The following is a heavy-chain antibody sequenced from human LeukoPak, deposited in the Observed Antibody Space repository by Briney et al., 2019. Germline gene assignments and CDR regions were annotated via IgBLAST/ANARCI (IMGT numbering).Heavy chain of an antibody. CDR1: GGSFSRYY. D-gene: IGHD5-24*01. Sequence: SETLSLTCSVSGGSFSRYYWTWIRQPPGKGLEWIGYIYYSGSTKYNPSLKSRVTISVDTSKNQFSLKLRSVTAADTAVYYCARGARAGYNLEPFDYWGQGTLVTVSS. CDR2: IYYSGST. J-gene: IGHJ4*02. V-gene: IGHV4-59*08. CDR3: ARGARAGYNLEPFDY.